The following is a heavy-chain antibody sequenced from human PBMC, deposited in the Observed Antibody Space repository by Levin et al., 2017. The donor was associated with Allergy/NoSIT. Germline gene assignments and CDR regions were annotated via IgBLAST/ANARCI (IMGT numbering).Heavy chain of an antibody. CDR3: AKGHLPRGAAAANPDY. CDR2: INPNSGGT. Sequence: ASVKVSCKASGYTFTGYYMHWVRQAPGQGLEWMGWINPNSGGTNYAQKFQGRVTMTRDTSISTAYMELSRLRTDDTAVYYCAKGHLPRGAAAANPDYWGQGTLVTVSS. V-gene: IGHV1-2*02. CDR1: GYTFTGYY. D-gene: IGHD6-13*01. J-gene: IGHJ4*02.